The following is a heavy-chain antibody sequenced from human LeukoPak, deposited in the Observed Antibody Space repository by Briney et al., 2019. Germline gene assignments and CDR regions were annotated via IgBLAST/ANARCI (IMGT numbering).Heavy chain of an antibody. Sequence: GGSLRLSCAASGFTFSSYSMNWVRQAPGKGLEWVSSISSSSSYIYYADSVKGRFTISRDNAKNSLYLQMNSLRAEDTAVYYCARETLGCSGGSCYPNWFDPWGQGTLVTVSS. CDR3: ARETLGCSGGSCYPNWFDP. J-gene: IGHJ5*02. CDR2: ISSSSSYI. D-gene: IGHD2-15*01. CDR1: GFTFSSYS. V-gene: IGHV3-21*01.